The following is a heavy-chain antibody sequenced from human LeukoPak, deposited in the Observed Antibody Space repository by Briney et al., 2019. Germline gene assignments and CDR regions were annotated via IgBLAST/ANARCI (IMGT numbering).Heavy chain of an antibody. CDR2: IYTSGST. CDR3: AREPYYDILTGRGGSYYYYYMDV. V-gene: IGHV4-61*02. D-gene: IGHD3-9*01. J-gene: IGHJ6*03. Sequence: SETLSLTCTVSGGSISSGSYYWSWIRQPAGKGLEWIGRIYTSGSTNYNPSLKSRVTISVDTSKNQFSLKLSSVTAADTAVYYCAREPYYDILTGRGGSYYYYYMDVWGKGTTVTISS. CDR1: GGSISSGSYY.